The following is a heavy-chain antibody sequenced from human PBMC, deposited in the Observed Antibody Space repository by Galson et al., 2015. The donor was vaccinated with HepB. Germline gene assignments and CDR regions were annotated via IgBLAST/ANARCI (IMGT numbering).Heavy chain of an antibody. D-gene: IGHD6-19*01. Sequence: LRLSCAASGFTFSSYWIHWVRQVPGKGLVWVSRISSDGGHKNYADSVQGRFTISRDNAKNTLFLQMKSLSADDTAVYYCARGSSDWYGIDYWGQGILVTVSS. J-gene: IGHJ4*02. CDR2: ISSDGGHK. CDR3: ARGSSDWYGIDY. V-gene: IGHV3-74*01. CDR1: GFTFSSYW.